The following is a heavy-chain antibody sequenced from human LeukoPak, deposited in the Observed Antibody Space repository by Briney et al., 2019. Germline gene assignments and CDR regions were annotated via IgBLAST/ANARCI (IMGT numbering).Heavy chain of an antibody. J-gene: IGHJ3*02. Sequence: SGTLSLTCGVSGYSISSGYYWGWIRQPPGKGLEWIGSIYHSGSTYYNPSLKSRVTISVDTSKNQFSLKLRSVTAADTALHYCARWDSGEWFHNAFDIWGQGTRVTVSS. CDR1: GYSISSGYY. V-gene: IGHV4-38-2*01. D-gene: IGHD3-3*01. CDR2: IYHSGST. CDR3: ARWDSGEWFHNAFDI.